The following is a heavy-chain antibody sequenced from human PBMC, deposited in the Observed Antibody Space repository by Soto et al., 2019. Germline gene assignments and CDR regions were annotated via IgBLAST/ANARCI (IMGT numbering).Heavy chain of an antibody. D-gene: IGHD2-2*01. CDR3: ARTCSTSCYPYYYYGMDV. J-gene: IGHJ6*02. V-gene: IGHV1-3*01. Sequence: ASVKVSWKASVYTCTSCAMHCVHQAPGQRLEWMGWINAGNGNTKYSQKFQGRVTITRDTSASTAYMELSSLRSEDTAVYYCARTCSTSCYPYYYYGMDVWGQGTTVTVSS. CDR2: INAGNGNT. CDR1: VYTCTSCA.